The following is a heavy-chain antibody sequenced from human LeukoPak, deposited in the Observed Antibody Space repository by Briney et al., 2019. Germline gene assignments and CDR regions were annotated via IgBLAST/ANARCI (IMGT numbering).Heavy chain of an antibody. CDR3: ARASMGGRDYHLDS. CDR2: IKQDGTDK. D-gene: IGHD4/OR15-4a*01. V-gene: IGHV3-7*01. J-gene: IGHJ4*02. Sequence: GGSLRLSCAASGFTFSSYWMTWVRLAPGKGLEWVANIKQDGTDKYYVDSVKGRFTISRDNAKNSLFLQLGSLRADDTAVYYCARASMGGRDYHLDSWGQGTLVTVSS. CDR1: GFTFSSYW.